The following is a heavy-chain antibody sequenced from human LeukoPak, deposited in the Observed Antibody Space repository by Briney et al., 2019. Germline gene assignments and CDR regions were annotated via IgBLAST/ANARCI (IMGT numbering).Heavy chain of an antibody. CDR2: ISGSGAST. Sequence: GGSLRLSCLTSGFTLSTNAMSWVRQAPGKGLEWISGISGSGASTYYADSVKGRFTISRDNSKNTLYLQMNSLRAEDTAVYYCAKEGPTDYWGQGTLVTVSS. J-gene: IGHJ4*02. CDR1: GFTLSTNA. V-gene: IGHV3-23*01. CDR3: AKEGPTDY.